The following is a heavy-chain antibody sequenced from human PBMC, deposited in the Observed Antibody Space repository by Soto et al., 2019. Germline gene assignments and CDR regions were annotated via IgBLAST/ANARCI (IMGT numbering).Heavy chain of an antibody. V-gene: IGHV3-30*18. Sequence: QVQLVESGGGVVQPGRSLRLSCVASGFTFSIYGMHWVRQAPGKGLEWLAVISYDGNKKYYADSVKGRLTISRDNSKNTLYLHMSSLRTEDTAVYYCAKDRGLAVAHDYWGEGTLVTVSS. J-gene: IGHJ4*02. CDR2: ISYDGNKK. CDR1: GFTFSIYG. CDR3: AKDRGLAVAHDY. D-gene: IGHD6-19*01.